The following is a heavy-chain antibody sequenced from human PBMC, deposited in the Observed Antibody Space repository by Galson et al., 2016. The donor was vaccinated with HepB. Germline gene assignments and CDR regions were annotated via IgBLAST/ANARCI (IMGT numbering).Heavy chain of an antibody. J-gene: IGHJ2*01. CDR1: GGSFGNYY. V-gene: IGHV4-34*01. D-gene: IGHD6-19*01. Sequence: SETLSLTCAVSGGSFGNYYWSWIRQSPEKGLEWIGEINHGGSTNYNPSLKSRVAISVDTSRKQFFLKVTSVTAADTAVYYCARGYFWVLAVAGWYFDLWGRGPLVTVSS. CDR2: INHGGST. CDR3: ARGYFWVLAVAGWYFDL.